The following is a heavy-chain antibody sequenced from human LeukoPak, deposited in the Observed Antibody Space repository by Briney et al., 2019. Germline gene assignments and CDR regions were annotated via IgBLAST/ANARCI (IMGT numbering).Heavy chain of an antibody. D-gene: IGHD3-22*01. Sequence: ASVKVSCKASGYTFSDYYMHWVRQAPGQGLEWMGWINLSSGGTNYAQKFQGRVTMTRDTSISTVYMEVSSLRSDDTAVHYCARRKDTSGYGYWGQGTLVTVSS. CDR2: INLSSGGT. CDR1: GYTFSDYY. J-gene: IGHJ4*02. CDR3: ARRKDTSGYGY. V-gene: IGHV1-2*02.